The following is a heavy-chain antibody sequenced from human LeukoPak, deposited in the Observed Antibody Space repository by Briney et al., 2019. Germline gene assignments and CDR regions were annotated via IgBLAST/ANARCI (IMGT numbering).Heavy chain of an antibody. CDR1: GGSIRSSYYY. Sequence: PSETLSLTCTVSGGSIRSSYYYWGWIRQPPGKGLEWIGSIYDSGSTYYNPSLKSRVTISVDTSKNQFSLKLSSVTAADTAVYYCARFNSGSYDYWFDPWGQGTLVTVSS. CDR3: ARFNSGSYDYWFDP. J-gene: IGHJ5*02. V-gene: IGHV4-39*07. CDR2: IYDSGST. D-gene: IGHD1-26*01.